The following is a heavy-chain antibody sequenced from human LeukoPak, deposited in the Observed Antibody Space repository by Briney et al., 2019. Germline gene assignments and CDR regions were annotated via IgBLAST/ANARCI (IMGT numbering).Heavy chain of an antibody. CDR2: ISYDGSNK. V-gene: IGHV3-30-3*01. CDR3: AISYYADADAFDI. CDR1: GFTFSSYA. J-gene: IGHJ3*02. D-gene: IGHD3-3*01. Sequence: GRSLRLSCAASGFTFSSYAMHWVRQAPGKGLEWVAVISYDGSNKYYADSVKGRFTISRDNSKNTLYLQMNSLRAEDTAVYYCAISYYADADAFDIWGQGTMVTVSS.